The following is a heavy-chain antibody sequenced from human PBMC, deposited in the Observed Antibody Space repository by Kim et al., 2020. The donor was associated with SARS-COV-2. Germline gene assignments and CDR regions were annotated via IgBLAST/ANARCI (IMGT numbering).Heavy chain of an antibody. Sequence: SETLSLTCIVSGGSISSYYWTWIRQPPGKGLEWIGCIHYSGDTKYNSSLKSRVTMSVDTSKNQIPLNLRSVTAAATAVDSCSRAPDPAISAYFDYWG. CDR2: IHYSGDT. CDR3: SRAPDPAISAYFDY. CDR1: GGSISSYY. V-gene: IGHV4-59*01. J-gene: IGHJ4*01.